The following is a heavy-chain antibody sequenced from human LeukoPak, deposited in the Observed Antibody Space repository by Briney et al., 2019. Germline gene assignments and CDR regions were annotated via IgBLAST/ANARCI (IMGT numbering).Heavy chain of an antibody. V-gene: IGHV4-4*07. Sequence: SETLSLTCTVSGGSISSYYWSWIRQPAGKGLEWIGRIYTSGSTNYNPSLKSRVTMSVDSSNNQFSLKLSSVTAADTAVFYCARENTRSYREFDYWGQGTLVTVSS. CDR1: GGSISSYY. D-gene: IGHD1-26*01. CDR2: IYTSGST. CDR3: ARENTRSYREFDY. J-gene: IGHJ4*02.